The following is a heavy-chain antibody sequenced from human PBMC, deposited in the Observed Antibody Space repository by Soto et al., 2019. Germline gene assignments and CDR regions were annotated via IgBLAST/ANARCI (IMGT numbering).Heavy chain of an antibody. CDR2: IYYSGST. CDR3: ARVVLAAWEYFDY. Sequence: SETLSLTCTVSGGSISSGDYYWSWIRHPPGKGLEWIGYIYYSGSTYYNPSLKSRVTISVYTSKNQFSLKLSSVTAADTAVYYCARVVLAAWEYFDYWGQGTLVTVSS. J-gene: IGHJ4*02. D-gene: IGHD2-15*01. CDR1: GGSISSGDYY. V-gene: IGHV4-30-4*01.